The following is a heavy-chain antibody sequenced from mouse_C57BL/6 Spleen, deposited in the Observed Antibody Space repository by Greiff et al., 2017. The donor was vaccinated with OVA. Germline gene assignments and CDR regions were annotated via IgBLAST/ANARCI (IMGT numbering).Heavy chain of an antibody. CDR2: ISSGSSTI. D-gene: IGHD2-13*01. CDR3: ARRTVTGFDY. V-gene: IGHV5-17*01. J-gene: IGHJ2*01. Sequence: EVKLMESGGGLVKPGGSLKLSCAASGFTFSDYGMHWVRQAPEKGLEWVAYISSGSSTIYYADTVKGRFTISRDNAKNTLFLQMTSLRSEDTAMYYCARRTVTGFDYWVQGTTLTVSS. CDR1: GFTFSDYG.